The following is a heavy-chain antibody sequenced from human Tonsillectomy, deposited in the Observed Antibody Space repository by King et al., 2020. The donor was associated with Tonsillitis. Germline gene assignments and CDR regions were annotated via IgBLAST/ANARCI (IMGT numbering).Heavy chain of an antibody. D-gene: IGHD6-13*01. CDR1: GFTFSNYG. Sequence: VQLVESGGGVVQPGRSLRLSCAASGFTFSNYGMHWVRQAPGKWLEWVAVISYDGTNKYYADSVKGRLTISRDNSKNTLYLQMNSLRVEDTAVYYCAKEVRSSGAASEAYYYYGMDVWGQGTTVTVSS. J-gene: IGHJ6*02. CDR2: ISYDGTNK. CDR3: AKEVRSSGAASEAYYYYGMDV. V-gene: IGHV3-30*18.